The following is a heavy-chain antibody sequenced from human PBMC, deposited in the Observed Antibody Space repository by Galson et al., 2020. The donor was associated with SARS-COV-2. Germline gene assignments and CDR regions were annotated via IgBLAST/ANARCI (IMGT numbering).Heavy chain of an antibody. CDR2: IWYNGRNE. V-gene: IGHV3-33*01. D-gene: IGHD2-2*01. CDR3: AREGESGIVAAPMDY. Sequence: PGGSLRLSCAASGFTFSDCAMHWVRQAPGKGLEWVAVIWYNGRNEYYADSVKGRFTISRDNSKNTLYLQMNSLRAEDTAGYYCAREGESGIVAAPMDYWGQGTLVTVSS. J-gene: IGHJ4*02. CDR1: GFTFSDCA.